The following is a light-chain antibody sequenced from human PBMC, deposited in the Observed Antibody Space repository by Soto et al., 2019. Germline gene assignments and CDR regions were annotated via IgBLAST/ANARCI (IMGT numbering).Light chain of an antibody. V-gene: IGLV1-44*01. Sequence: QSVLTQPPSASGTPGQRVTISCSGSSSNIGSNTVNWYQQLQGTAPKLLIYSNNERPSVFPDRFSGSKSGTSASLAISVLQSEDEADFYCAAWDDSLNAYVIGTGTKLTVL. CDR2: SNN. CDR1: SSNIGSNT. J-gene: IGLJ1*01. CDR3: AAWDDSLNAYV.